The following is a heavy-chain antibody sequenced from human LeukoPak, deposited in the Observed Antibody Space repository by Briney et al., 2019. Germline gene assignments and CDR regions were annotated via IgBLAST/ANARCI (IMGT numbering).Heavy chain of an antibody. CDR1: GFTFSSYG. Sequence: GGSLRLSCAASGFTFSSYGMHWVRQAPGKGLGWVAVISYDGSNKYYADSVKGRSTISRDNSKSTLYLQMNSLRAEDTAVYYCAKSRSAYPRVDGFDMWGQGTMVTVSS. D-gene: IGHD3-3*01. V-gene: IGHV3-30*18. J-gene: IGHJ3*02. CDR3: AKSRSAYPRVDGFDM. CDR2: ISYDGSNK.